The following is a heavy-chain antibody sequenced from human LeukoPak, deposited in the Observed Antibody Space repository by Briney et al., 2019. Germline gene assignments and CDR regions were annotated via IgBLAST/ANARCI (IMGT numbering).Heavy chain of an antibody. D-gene: IGHD3-22*01. Sequence: SETLSLTCGVYGGSFSGYYWSWIRQPPGKGLEWIGEINHSGSTNYNPSLKSRVTISVDTSKNQFSLKLSAVTAADTAVYYCARGYYDSSGYHDYWGQGTLVTVSS. J-gene: IGHJ4*02. CDR2: INHSGST. V-gene: IGHV4-34*01. CDR1: GGSFSGYY. CDR3: ARGYYDSSGYHDY.